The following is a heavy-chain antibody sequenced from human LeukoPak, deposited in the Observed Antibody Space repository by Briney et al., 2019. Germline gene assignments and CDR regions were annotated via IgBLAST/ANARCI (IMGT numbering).Heavy chain of an antibody. CDR1: GGSISSGDYY. J-gene: IGHJ4*02. Sequence: SETLSLTCTVSGGSISSGDYYWSWIRRPPGEGLEWIGHIYYSGSTYYNPSLKSRVTISIDTSKNQFSLNLSSVTAADTAVYSCVRGRRQYPNYFDYWGQGTLVTVSS. CDR2: IYYSGST. D-gene: IGHD2-2*01. CDR3: VRGRRQYPNYFDY. V-gene: IGHV4-30-4*01.